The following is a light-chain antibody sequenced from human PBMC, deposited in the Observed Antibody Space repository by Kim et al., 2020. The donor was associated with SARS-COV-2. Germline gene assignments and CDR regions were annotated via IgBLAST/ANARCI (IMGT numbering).Light chain of an antibody. J-gene: IGKJ1*01. Sequence: SAPGERPNRSCRATQTVNHNYLAWYQHKPGQAPRLLSYDASTRAPGIPDRFSGSGSGTDFTLTISRLEPEDVAVYYCQQYGRSAAFGRGTKVDIK. CDR2: DAS. V-gene: IGKV3-20*01. CDR3: QQYGRSAA. CDR1: QTVNHNY.